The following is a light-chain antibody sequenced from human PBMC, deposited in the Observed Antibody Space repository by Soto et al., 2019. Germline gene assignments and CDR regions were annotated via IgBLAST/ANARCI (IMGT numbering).Light chain of an antibody. CDR3: QQYVSTPPA. CDR2: GAS. CDR1: ESVSNDH. V-gene: IGKV3-20*01. Sequence: EIVLTQSPGTLSLSPGERATLSCRASESVSNDHLAWYQRKPGQAPRLLIYGASYRATDIPYRFSGSGSGTDFTLTTARLEAEDLAVYIGQQYVSTPPAFGIGTKVEI. J-gene: IGKJ4*02.